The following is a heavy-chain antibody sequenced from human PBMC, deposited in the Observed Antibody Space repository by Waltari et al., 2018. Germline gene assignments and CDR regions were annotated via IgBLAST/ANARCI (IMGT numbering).Heavy chain of an antibody. CDR3: ARDLGSRGPRGMDV. D-gene: IGHD2-2*01. J-gene: IGHJ6*02. CDR2: ITSSSTYT. CDR1: GFTFSSYR. V-gene: IGHV3-21*01. Sequence: EVQLVESGGGLVKPGGSLRLSCAAPGFTFSSYRMNWVRQAPGKGLEWVSSITSSSTYTYYADSVKGRFTISRDNARNSLFVEMKSLRAEDTAVYYCARDLGSRGPRGMDVWGQGTTVIVS.